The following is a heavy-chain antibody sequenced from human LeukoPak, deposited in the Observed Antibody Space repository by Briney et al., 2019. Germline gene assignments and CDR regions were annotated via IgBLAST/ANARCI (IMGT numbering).Heavy chain of an antibody. Sequence: SQTLSLTCAISGDSVSSNSAAWNWIRQSPSRGLEWLGRTYYRSNWYSDYAISMRGRITINPDTSKNQFSLQLNSVTPEDTAVYYCARYYGDAFDIWGQGTMVTVPS. V-gene: IGHV6-1*01. J-gene: IGHJ3*02. CDR2: TYYRSNWYS. CDR3: ARYYGDAFDI. D-gene: IGHD3-3*01. CDR1: GDSVSSNSAA.